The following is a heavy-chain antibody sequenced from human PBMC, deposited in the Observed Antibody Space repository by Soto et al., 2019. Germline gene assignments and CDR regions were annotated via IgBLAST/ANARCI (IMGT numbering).Heavy chain of an antibody. J-gene: IGHJ6*02. CDR1: GYSFTSYW. CDR2: IYPGDSDT. V-gene: IGHV5-51*01. Sequence: EVQLVQSGAEVKKPGESLKISCKGSGYSFTSYWIGWVRQMPGKGLEWMGIIYPGDSDTRYSPSFQGQVTISADKSISIAYLQWRSLKASDTAMYYCAGGGVRGVITRTRDYYGMDVWGQGTTVTVSS. D-gene: IGHD3-10*01. CDR3: AGGGVRGVITRTRDYYGMDV.